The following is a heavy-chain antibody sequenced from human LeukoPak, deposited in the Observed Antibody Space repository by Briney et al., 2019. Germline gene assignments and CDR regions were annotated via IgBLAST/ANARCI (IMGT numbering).Heavy chain of an antibody. CDR1: GYTFTSYC. CDR2: INPSGGST. V-gene: IGHV1-46*01. J-gene: IGHJ4*02. CDR3: AAAAAGNFDY. Sequence: ASVKVSCKASGYTFTSYCMHWVRQAPGQGLEWMGIINPSGGSTSYAQKFQGRVTMTRDTSTSTVYMELSSLRSEDTAVYYCAAAAAGNFDYWGQGTLVTVSS. D-gene: IGHD6-13*01.